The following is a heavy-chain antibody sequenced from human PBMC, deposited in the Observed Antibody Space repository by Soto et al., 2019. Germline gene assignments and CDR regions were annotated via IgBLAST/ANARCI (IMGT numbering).Heavy chain of an antibody. D-gene: IGHD3-3*01. CDR1: GYTFTSYA. J-gene: IGHJ4*02. CDR3: AVTDYDFWSGYYRGPSYYFDY. V-gene: IGHV1-3*01. CDR2: INAGNGNT. Sequence: ASVKVSCKASGYTFTSYAIHWVRQAPGQRLEWMGWINAGNGNTKYSQKFQGRVTITRDTSASTAYMELSSLRSEDTAVYYCAVTDYDFWSGYYRGPSYYFDYWGQGTLVTVSS.